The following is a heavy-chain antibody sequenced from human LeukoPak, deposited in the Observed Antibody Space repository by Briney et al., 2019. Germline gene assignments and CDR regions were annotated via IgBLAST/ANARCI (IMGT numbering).Heavy chain of an antibody. J-gene: IGHJ4*02. Sequence: GGSLRLSCAASGFTFSSYELNWVRQAPGKGLEWVSYISSSGNTIYYVDSVKGRFTISRDNTKNSLYLQMNSLRAEDTAVYYCARASFTGYSSGLIDYWGQGTLVTVSS. CDR3: ARASFTGYSSGLIDY. CDR2: ISSSGNTI. CDR1: GFTFSSYE. V-gene: IGHV3-48*03. D-gene: IGHD6-19*01.